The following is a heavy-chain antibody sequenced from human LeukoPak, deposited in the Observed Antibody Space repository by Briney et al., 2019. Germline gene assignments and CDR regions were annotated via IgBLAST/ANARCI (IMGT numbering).Heavy chain of an antibody. Sequence: SETLSLTCTVSGGSIRSYYWSWIRQPPGKGLEWIGYIYYSGSTNYNPSLKSRVTISVDTSKNQFSLKLSSVTAADTAVYYCARDRSSGWTPFDYWGQGTLVTVSS. CDR3: ARDRSSGWTPFDY. CDR2: IYYSGST. V-gene: IGHV4-59*12. D-gene: IGHD6-19*01. CDR1: GGSIRSYY. J-gene: IGHJ4*02.